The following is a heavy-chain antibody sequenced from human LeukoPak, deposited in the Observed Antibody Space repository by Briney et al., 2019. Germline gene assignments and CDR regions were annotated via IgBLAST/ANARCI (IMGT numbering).Heavy chain of an antibody. Sequence: GGSLRLSCAASGFTFSSYAMSWVRQAPGKGLEWVSAISGSGGSTYYADSVKGRFTISRDNSKDTLYLQMNSLRAEDTAVYYCAKVLTPYSGYDYSFDYWGQGTLVTVSS. D-gene: IGHD5-12*01. V-gene: IGHV3-23*01. J-gene: IGHJ4*02. CDR1: GFTFSSYA. CDR2: ISGSGGST. CDR3: AKVLTPYSGYDYSFDY.